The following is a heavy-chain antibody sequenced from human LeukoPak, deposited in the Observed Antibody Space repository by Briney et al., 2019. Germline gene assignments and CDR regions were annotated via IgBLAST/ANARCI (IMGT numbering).Heavy chain of an antibody. J-gene: IGHJ6*03. V-gene: IGHV3-11*01. CDR2: ISSSGSTI. D-gene: IGHD6-13*01. CDR1: GFTFSDYY. CDR3: AGGGYSKSLYTEGEGIGH. Sequence: GGSLRLSCAASGFTFSDYYMSWIRQAPGKGLEWVSYISSSGSTIYYADSVKGRFTISRDNAKNSLYLQMNSLRAEDTAVYYCAGGGYSKSLYTEGEGIGHWGKGTKVNVP.